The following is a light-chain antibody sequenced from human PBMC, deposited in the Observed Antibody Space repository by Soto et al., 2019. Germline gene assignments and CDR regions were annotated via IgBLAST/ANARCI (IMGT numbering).Light chain of an antibody. Sequence: QSVLTQPPSVSAAPGEKVTISCSGSSSDIGRHHVSWYQQLPGTAPKLLIYENTKRPSGIPDRFSGSKSGTSATLGITGLQNGDEADYYCGTWDTSLSRVFGTGTKVTVL. CDR2: ENT. CDR1: SSDIGRHH. V-gene: IGLV1-51*02. CDR3: GTWDTSLSRV. J-gene: IGLJ1*01.